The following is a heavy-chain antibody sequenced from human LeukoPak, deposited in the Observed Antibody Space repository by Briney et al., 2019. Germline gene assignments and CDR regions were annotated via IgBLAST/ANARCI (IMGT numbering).Heavy chain of an antibody. CDR2: INHSGST. CDR1: GGSFSGYY. D-gene: IGHD1-26*01. CDR3: ARVPRHLSGSHT. Sequence: PSETLSLTCAVYGGSFSGYYWSWIRQPPGKGLEWIGEINHSGSTNYNPSLKSRVTISVDTSKNQFSLKLSSVTAADTAVYYCARVPRHLSGSHTWGQGTLVTVSS. V-gene: IGHV4-34*01. J-gene: IGHJ5*02.